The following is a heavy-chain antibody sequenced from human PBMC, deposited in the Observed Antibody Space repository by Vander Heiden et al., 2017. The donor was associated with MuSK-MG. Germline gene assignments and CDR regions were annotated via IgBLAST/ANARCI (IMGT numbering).Heavy chain of an antibody. V-gene: IGHV1-69*01. CDR2: IIPIFGTA. CDR1: GGSLSSYA. Sequence: VQPVQSGAEGKKPGSSVKVCCKASGGSLSSYAISWVRQAPGQGLEWMGGIIPIFGTANYAQKFQGRVTITADESTSTAYMELSSLRSEDTAVYYCARAGYDSSGYHIDYWGQGTLVTVSS. D-gene: IGHD3-22*01. CDR3: ARAGYDSSGYHIDY. J-gene: IGHJ4*02.